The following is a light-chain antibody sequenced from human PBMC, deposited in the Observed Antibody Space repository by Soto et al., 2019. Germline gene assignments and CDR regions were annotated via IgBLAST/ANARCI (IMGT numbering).Light chain of an antibody. V-gene: IGKV1-39*01. Sequence: DIQVTQSPSSLSASVGDRVTITCRTSQTIGTFLSWYQQKAGKVPSLLISSASTLHSGVPSRFSASSSGTDFTLTINGLQPEDFATYYCQQSYLTWTFGQGTKVDIK. CDR3: QQSYLTWT. J-gene: IGKJ1*01. CDR1: QTIGTF. CDR2: SAS.